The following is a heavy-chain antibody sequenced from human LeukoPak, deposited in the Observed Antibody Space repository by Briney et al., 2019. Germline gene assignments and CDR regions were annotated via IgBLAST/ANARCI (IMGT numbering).Heavy chain of an antibody. J-gene: IGHJ4*02. V-gene: IGHV6-1*01. D-gene: IGHD1-1*01. CDR2: TYYRSKWYN. CDR1: GDSVSSNNAA. Sequence: SQTLSLTCAISGDSVSSNNAAWNWIRQSPSRGLEWLGRTYYRSKWYNDYAVSVKIRITIAPDTSKNQSSLQLNSVTPGDTAVYYCARYERNRGDFDYWGQGTLVTVSS. CDR3: ARYERNRGDFDY.